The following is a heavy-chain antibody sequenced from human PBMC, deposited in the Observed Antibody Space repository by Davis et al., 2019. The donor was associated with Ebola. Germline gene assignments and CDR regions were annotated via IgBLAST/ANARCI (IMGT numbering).Heavy chain of an antibody. D-gene: IGHD6-19*01. Sequence: PSETLSLTCTVSGGSISSSSYYWGWIRQPPGKGLEWIGSIYYSGSTYYNPSLKSRVTISVDTSKNQFSLKLSSVTAADTAVYYCARTIKRGRIAVALEGWFDPWGQGTLVTVSS. J-gene: IGHJ5*02. CDR1: GGSISSSSYY. CDR3: ARTIKRGRIAVALEGWFDP. V-gene: IGHV4-39*01. CDR2: IYYSGST.